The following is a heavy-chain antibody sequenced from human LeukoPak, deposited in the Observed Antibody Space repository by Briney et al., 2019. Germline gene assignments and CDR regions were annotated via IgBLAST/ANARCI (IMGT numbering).Heavy chain of an antibody. V-gene: IGHV3-74*01. CDR2: INTDGSSV. Sequence: GGSLRLSCAGSGFIFSTYWMHWVRQAPGKGLLWVSRINTDGSSVIYADSVKGRFTISRDNAKNTLYLQMNSLRAEDTAVYYCTRGYVGIDYWGQGTLVTVSS. J-gene: IGHJ4*02. CDR1: GFIFSTYW. CDR3: TRGYVGIDY. D-gene: IGHD5-12*01.